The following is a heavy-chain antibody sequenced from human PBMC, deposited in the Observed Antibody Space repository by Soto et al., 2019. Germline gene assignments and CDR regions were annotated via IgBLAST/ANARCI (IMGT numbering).Heavy chain of an antibody. D-gene: IGHD1-26*01. CDR3: AKRDYSAAFDI. Sequence: PGGSLRLSCAASGFTFSSYWMHWVRQAPGKGLVWVSRINSDGSSTTYADSVKGRFTISRDNANNTLYLQMNSLRAEDTAVYYCAKRDYSAAFDIWGQGTMVTVSS. CDR2: INSDGSST. J-gene: IGHJ3*02. CDR1: GFTFSSYW. V-gene: IGHV3-74*03.